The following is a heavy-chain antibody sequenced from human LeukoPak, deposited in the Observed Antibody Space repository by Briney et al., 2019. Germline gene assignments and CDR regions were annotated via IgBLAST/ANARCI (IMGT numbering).Heavy chain of an antibody. D-gene: IGHD5-18*01. J-gene: IGHJ3*02. Sequence: ASVKVSCKASGYTFTGYYMHWVRQAPGQGLEWMGWINPNSGGTNYAQKFQGRVTMTRDTSISTAYMELSRLRSGDTAVYYCARDLLPWIQLWSLGGRDAFDIWGQGTMVTVSS. V-gene: IGHV1-2*02. CDR2: INPNSGGT. CDR1: GYTFTGYY. CDR3: ARDLLPWIQLWSLGGRDAFDI.